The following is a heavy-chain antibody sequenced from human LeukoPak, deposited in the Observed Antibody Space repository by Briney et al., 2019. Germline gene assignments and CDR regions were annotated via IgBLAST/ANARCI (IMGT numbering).Heavy chain of an antibody. J-gene: IGHJ1*01. D-gene: IGHD2-21*02. CDR3: ARHLGNCGGDCYWNQYFQH. CDR1: GGSFSGYY. V-gene: IGHV4-34*01. Sequence: SETLSLTCAVYGGSFSGYYWSWIRQPPGKGLEWIGEINHSGSTNYNPSLKSRVTISVDTSKNQFSLTLTSVTAADTAVYYCARHLGNCGGDCYWNQYFQHWGQGTLLTVSS. CDR2: INHSGST.